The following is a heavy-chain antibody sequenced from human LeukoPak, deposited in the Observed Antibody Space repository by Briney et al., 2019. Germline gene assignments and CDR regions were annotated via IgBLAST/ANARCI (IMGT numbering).Heavy chain of an antibody. CDR2: IYYSGST. J-gene: IGHJ6*02. CDR1: GGSISSGGYY. Sequence: SETLSLTCTVSGGSISSGGYYWSWIRQHPGKGLEWIGYIYYSGSTYYNPSLKSRVTISVDTSKNQFSLKLSSVTAADTAVYYCARDPRAGIYYYYGMDVWGQGTTVTVSS. CDR3: ARDPRAGIYYYYGMDV. V-gene: IGHV4-31*03.